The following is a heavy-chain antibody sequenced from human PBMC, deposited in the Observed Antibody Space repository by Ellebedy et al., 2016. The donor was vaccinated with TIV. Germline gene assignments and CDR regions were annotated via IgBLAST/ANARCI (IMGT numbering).Heavy chain of an antibody. CDR1: GFTFSTYW. D-gene: IGHD4-17*01. CDR2: IKQDGTDE. Sequence: PGGSLRLSCTASGFTFSTYWMNWVRQAPGKGLEWVANIKQDGTDENYVDSVRGRFTISRDNVKKSVSLQMSSLRVDDTAVYFCARGLSDYGDIVLYYWGQGALVTVSS. V-gene: IGHV3-7*03. CDR3: ARGLSDYGDIVLYY. J-gene: IGHJ4*02.